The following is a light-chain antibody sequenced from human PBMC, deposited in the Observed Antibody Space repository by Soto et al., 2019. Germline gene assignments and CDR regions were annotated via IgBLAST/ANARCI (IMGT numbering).Light chain of an antibody. Sequence: QSALTQPASVSGSPGQSITISCTGTSSDVGGYNYVSWYQQHPGKAPKLIIYDVSNRPSGVSNRFSGSKSGNTASLTISGFQAEDEADYYCSSYTSSSTLVVFGRGTKLTVL. CDR3: SSYTSSSTLVV. V-gene: IGLV2-14*01. CDR1: SSDVGGYNY. J-gene: IGLJ2*01. CDR2: DVS.